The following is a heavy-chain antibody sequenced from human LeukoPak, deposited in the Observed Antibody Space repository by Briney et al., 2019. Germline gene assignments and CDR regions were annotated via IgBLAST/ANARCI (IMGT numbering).Heavy chain of an antibody. Sequence: ASVKVSCKASGYTFTIYDINWVRQATGQGLEWMGWMNPNSGNTGYAQKFQGRVTMTRNTSISTAYMELSSLRSEDTAVYYCARPLHRGSWYAYWGQGTLVTVSS. CDR1: GYTFTIYD. V-gene: IGHV1-8*01. CDR2: MNPNSGNT. D-gene: IGHD6-13*01. J-gene: IGHJ4*02. CDR3: ARPLHRGSWYAY.